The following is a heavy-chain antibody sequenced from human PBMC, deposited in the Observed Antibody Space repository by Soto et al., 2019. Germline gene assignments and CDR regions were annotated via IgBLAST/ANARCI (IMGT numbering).Heavy chain of an antibody. Sequence: GGSLRLSCEASGFMFNDYGMHWVRQAPGKGLDWVAVISYDGDNKYYAQSVKGRFTISRDNSKNTLFLHMDSLRHEDTAVYHCVKGDLDTAVVNSPDAFDFWGQGTMVTVSS. J-gene: IGHJ3*01. CDR2: ISYDGDNK. CDR3: VKGDLDTAVVNSPDAFDF. V-gene: IGHV3-30*18. CDR1: GFMFNDYG. D-gene: IGHD5-18*01.